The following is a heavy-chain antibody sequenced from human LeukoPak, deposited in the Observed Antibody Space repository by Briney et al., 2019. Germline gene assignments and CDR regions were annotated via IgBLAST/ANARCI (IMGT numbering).Heavy chain of an antibody. CDR1: GFTFSEYY. CDR2: ISSSGSTI. D-gene: IGHD4-17*01. Sequence: GSLRLSCAASGFTFSEYYMSWIRQAPGKGLELVSYISSSGSTIYYADSVKGRFTISRDNAKNSLYLQMNSLRAEDTAVYYCARLYYGLTLDYWGQGTLVTVSS. V-gene: IGHV3-11*01. CDR3: ARLYYGLTLDY. J-gene: IGHJ4*02.